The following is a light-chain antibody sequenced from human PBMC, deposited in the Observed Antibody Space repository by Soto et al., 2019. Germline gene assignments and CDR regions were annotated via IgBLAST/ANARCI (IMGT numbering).Light chain of an antibody. CDR3: QQSYDTPPYT. V-gene: IGKV1-5*03. CDR2: KAS. CDR1: ESISSW. J-gene: IGKJ2*01. Sequence: DTQMTQPPSALSASVGDRVTITCRASESISSWLAWYQQKPGKAPKLLIYKASTLESGVPSRFSGSGSGTEFTLTISSLQPEDFATYYCQQSYDTPPYTFGQGTKVDIK.